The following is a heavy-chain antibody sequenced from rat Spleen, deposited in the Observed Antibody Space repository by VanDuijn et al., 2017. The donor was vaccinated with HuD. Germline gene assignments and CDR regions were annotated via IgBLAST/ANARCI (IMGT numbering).Heavy chain of an antibody. Sequence: EVQLVESGGGLVQPGRSMKLSCAASGFTFSDYDMAWVRQAPKKGLAWVATINYDGSSTYYRDSVKGRFTVSRDNAKSTLYLQMDSLRSEDTATYYCARPFGYDRFWYFDFWGPGTMVTVSS. D-gene: IGHD1-7*01. CDR3: ARPFGYDRFWYFDF. CDR2: INYDGSST. J-gene: IGHJ1*01. V-gene: IGHV5-7*01. CDR1: GFTFSDYD.